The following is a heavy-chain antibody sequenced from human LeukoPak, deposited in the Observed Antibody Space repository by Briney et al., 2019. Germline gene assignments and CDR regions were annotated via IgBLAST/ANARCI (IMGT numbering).Heavy chain of an antibody. Sequence: SETLSLTCTVSGYSISSGYYWGWIRQPPGKGLEWIGSIYHSGSTYYNPSLKSRVTISVDTSKNQFSLKLSSVTAADTAVYYCARRTYYYDSSLFGASDIWGQGTMVTVSS. CDR3: ARRTYYYDSSLFGASDI. J-gene: IGHJ3*02. CDR2: IYHSGST. V-gene: IGHV4-38-2*02. D-gene: IGHD3-22*01. CDR1: GYSISSGYY.